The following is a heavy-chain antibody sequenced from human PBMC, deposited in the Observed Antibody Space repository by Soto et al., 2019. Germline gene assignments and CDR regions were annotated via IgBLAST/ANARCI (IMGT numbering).Heavy chain of an antibody. CDR2: INVGNGNT. V-gene: IGHV1-3*01. Sequence: GASVKVSCKASGYSFTSYTMHWVRQAPGQRLEWMGWINVGNGNTKYSQKFQGRVTITRDTSATTAYMDLSSLRSEDTAVYYCARARAFDYWGQGTLVTVSS. CDR3: ARARAFDY. J-gene: IGHJ4*02. CDR1: GYSFTSYT.